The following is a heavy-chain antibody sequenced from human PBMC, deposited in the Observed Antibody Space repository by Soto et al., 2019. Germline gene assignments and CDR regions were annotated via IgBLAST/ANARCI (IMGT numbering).Heavy chain of an antibody. CDR1: GYSFTRYG. D-gene: IGHD3-22*01. CDR3: ARSPYSSGYHYVHDY. J-gene: IGHJ4*02. CDR2: INAYNGNT. Sequence: ASVKVSCKASGYSFTRYGIGWARQAPGQGLEWMGWINAYNGNTNYAQNLQGRLTLTTDTSTTTAYMDLSSLKSDDTAVYYCARSPYSSGYHYVHDYWGQGTQVIVSS. V-gene: IGHV1-18*01.